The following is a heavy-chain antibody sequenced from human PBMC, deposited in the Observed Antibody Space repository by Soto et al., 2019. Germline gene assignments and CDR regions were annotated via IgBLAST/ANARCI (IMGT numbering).Heavy chain of an antibody. J-gene: IGHJ4*02. V-gene: IGHV1-18*01. CDR3: ARDLIYGSGSYY. Sequence: QVQLVQSGAEVKKPGASVKVSCKASGYTFTSYGMSWVRQAPGQGLEWQVWISGYNGNTNYAQKLQGRLSISTDTSTSTGHMELRSLISDDTAVDYSARDLIYGSGSYYGGQGTLVTVSP. CDR1: GYTFTSYG. D-gene: IGHD3-10*01. CDR2: ISGYNGNT.